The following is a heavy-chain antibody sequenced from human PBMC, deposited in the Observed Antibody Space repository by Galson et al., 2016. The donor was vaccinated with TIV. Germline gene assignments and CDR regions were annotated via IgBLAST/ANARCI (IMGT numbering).Heavy chain of an antibody. CDR3: VRIYGLFRGAFDV. J-gene: IGHJ3*01. CDR2: TDRDDGK. Sequence: PALVKPTQTLTLTCTFSGFSLRPSGMSVGWIRQPPGKALEWLGLTDRDDGKDYNPSLKTRLTISKGTSRTQVVLTLTNVGPGDTATYYCVRIYGLFRGAFDVWGQGTMVTVSS. V-gene: IGHV2-70*13. D-gene: IGHD4-17*01. CDR1: GFSLRPSGMS.